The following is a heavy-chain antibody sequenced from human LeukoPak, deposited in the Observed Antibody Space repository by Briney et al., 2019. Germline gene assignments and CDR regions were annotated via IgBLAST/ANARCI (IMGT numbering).Heavy chain of an antibody. J-gene: IGHJ5*02. Sequence: PSETLSLTCTVSAGSISSSSYYWGWIRQPPGKGLEWIGSIYYSGSTYYNPSLKSRVTISVDTSKNQFSLKLSSVTAADTAVYYCARDRKSLYYYDSSGLYNWFDPWGQGTLVTVSS. V-gene: IGHV4-39*07. CDR3: ARDRKSLYYYDSSGLYNWFDP. D-gene: IGHD3-22*01. CDR1: AGSISSSSYY. CDR2: IYYSGST.